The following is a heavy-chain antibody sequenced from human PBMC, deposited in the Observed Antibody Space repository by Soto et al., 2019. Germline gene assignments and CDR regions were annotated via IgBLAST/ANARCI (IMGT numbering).Heavy chain of an antibody. D-gene: IGHD2-8*01. Sequence: GPGAKKPGASVKVSCKASGYTFSRYGISWVRQAPGQRLEWMGWISGYNGDTKYAQKVQGRVTMTIDTSTYTAYMELRSLTSDDSAIYYCAKNGQPPYYYYGMDVWGQGTTVTVSS. V-gene: IGHV1-18*01. CDR2: ISGYNGDT. CDR1: GYTFSRYG. CDR3: AKNGQPPYYYYGMDV. J-gene: IGHJ6*02.